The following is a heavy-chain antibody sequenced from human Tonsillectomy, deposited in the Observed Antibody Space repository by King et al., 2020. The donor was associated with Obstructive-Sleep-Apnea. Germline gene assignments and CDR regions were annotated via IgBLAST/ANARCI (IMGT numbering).Heavy chain of an antibody. CDR1: GFSFSSHA. J-gene: IGHJ3*02. CDR3: ARLTTAVTTEPFDI. CDR2: ISNDGTKT. V-gene: IGHV3-30-3*01. D-gene: IGHD4-17*01. Sequence: VQLVESGGGVVPPGRSLRLSCAASGFSFSSHAMHWVRQAPGKGLEWVAVISNDGTKTFYADSVNGRFTFSRDNSENTLYLQMNSLRPDDTAVYYCARLTTAVTTEPFDIWGQGTMVTVSS.